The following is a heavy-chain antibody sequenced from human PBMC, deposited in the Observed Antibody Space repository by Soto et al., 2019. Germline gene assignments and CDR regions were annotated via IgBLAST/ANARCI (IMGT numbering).Heavy chain of an antibody. D-gene: IGHD3-10*01. V-gene: IGHV2-5*02. Sequence: QITLKESGPTLVKPTQTLTLTCTFSGFSLSTSGVGVGWIRQPPGKALEWLALIYWDDDKRYSPSLKSRLTITKDTSKNQVVLTMTTMDPVDTATYYCEHSEGSGSYTKFDYWGQGTLVTVSS. J-gene: IGHJ4*02. CDR2: IYWDDDK. CDR3: EHSEGSGSYTKFDY. CDR1: GFSLSTSGVG.